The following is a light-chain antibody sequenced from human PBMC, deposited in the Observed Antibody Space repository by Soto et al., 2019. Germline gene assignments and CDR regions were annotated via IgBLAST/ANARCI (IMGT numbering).Light chain of an antibody. V-gene: IGLV1-51*01. CDR3: GSWDSSLSAYV. CDR1: RSNIGGNS. Sequence: SVMTQPPSVSAAPGQRVTISCSGSRSNIGGNSVSWYQQLPGTAPKLLIYDDDKRPSGIPDRFSGSKSGTSATLGITGFQTGDEADYYCGSWDSSLSAYVFGTGTKLTVL. J-gene: IGLJ1*01. CDR2: DDD.